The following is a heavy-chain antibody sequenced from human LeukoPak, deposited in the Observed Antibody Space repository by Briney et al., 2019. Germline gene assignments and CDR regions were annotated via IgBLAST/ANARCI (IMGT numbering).Heavy chain of an antibody. D-gene: IGHD2-15*01. Sequence: SSVKVSCKASGGTFNDYSISWVRQAPGQGLELMGSIIPILNVPNYAPNFEGRVTITAAKSTNTAYMEVSSLKSEDTAVYFCARDRPSARYFDYWGQGTLVTVSS. CDR2: IIPILNVP. J-gene: IGHJ4*02. CDR1: GGTFNDYS. CDR3: ARDRPSARYFDY. V-gene: IGHV1-69*04.